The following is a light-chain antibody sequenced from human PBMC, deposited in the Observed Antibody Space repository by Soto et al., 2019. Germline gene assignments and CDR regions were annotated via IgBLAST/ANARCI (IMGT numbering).Light chain of an antibody. CDR1: SSDVGDNNH. CDR2: DVS. V-gene: IGLV2-11*01. Sequence: QSALTQPRSLSGSPGQSITISCTGTSSDVGDNNHVSWYQHHPGKAPKLLIFDVSKRPSGVPDRFSGSKSGNTASLTISGLQAEDEADYSCCSHAGSYTFVFGTGTKVTVL. CDR3: CSHAGSYTFV. J-gene: IGLJ1*01.